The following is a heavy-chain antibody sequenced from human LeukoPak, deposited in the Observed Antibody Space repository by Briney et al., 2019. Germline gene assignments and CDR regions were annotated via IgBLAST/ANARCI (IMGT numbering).Heavy chain of an antibody. CDR2: IKEDGSEK. J-gene: IGHJ4*02. V-gene: IGHV3-7*03. CDR1: GFSFSGYW. D-gene: IGHD2/OR15-2a*01. Sequence: PGGSLRLSCAASGFSFSGYWMTWVRQAPGKGLEWVANIKEDGSEKYYADFVKGRFTISRDNAKNSLDLQMDSLRAEDTAVYCCARRGSTDYWGQGTLVTVSS. CDR3: ARRGSTDY.